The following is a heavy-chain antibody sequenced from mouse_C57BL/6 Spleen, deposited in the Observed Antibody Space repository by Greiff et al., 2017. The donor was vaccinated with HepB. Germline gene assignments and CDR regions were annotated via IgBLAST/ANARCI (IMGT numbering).Heavy chain of an antibody. J-gene: IGHJ3*01. CDR2: ISSGGDYI. CDR3: TRDDSSGSWFAY. CDR1: GFTFSSYA. D-gene: IGHD3-2*02. Sequence: EVKLVESGEGLVKPGGSLKLSCAASGFTFSSYAMSWVRQTPEKRLEWVAYISSGGDYIYYADTVKGRFTISRDNARNTLYLQMSSLKSEDTAMYYCTRDDSSGSWFAYWGQGTLVTVSA. V-gene: IGHV5-9-1*02.